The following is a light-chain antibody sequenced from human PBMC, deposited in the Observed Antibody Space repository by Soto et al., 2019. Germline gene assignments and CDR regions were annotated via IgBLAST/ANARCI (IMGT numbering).Light chain of an antibody. CDR3: QKYYSVWT. V-gene: IGKV1-9*01. CDR2: AAS. CDR1: QDIAIY. J-gene: IGKJ1*01. Sequence: QLTQSPCSLSASVGDRVSITCGASQDIAIYFAWYQQKPGEAPKLLIYAASTLYGGVPSRFSGSGSGTDFTLTISSLQPEVGATYYCQKYYSVWTFGQGTKVDIK.